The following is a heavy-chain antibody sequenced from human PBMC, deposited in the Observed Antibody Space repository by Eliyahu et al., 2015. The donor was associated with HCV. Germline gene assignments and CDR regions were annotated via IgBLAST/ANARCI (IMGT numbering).Heavy chain of an antibody. CDR2: IISLFGTA. CDR1: GGTFSSHA. Sequence: QVQLVQSGAEVKKPGSSVKVSCKASGGTFSSHAISWVRQAPGQGLEWMGGIISLFGTAHYAQMFQGRVTITADESTSTAYMELSSLRSEDTAVYYCARGDPRYDSGGVPFDYWGQGTLVTVSS. D-gene: IGHD3-22*01. V-gene: IGHV1-69*01. J-gene: IGHJ4*02. CDR3: ARGDPRYDSGGVPFDY.